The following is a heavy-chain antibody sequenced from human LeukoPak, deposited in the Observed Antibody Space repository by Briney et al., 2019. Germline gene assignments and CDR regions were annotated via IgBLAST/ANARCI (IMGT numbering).Heavy chain of an antibody. V-gene: IGHV3-20*04. CDR2: MNWNGGST. Sequence: TGGSLRLSCAASGFTFDDYGMTWVRQAPGKGLEWVSGMNWNGGSTGYADSVKGRFTIFRDNAKNSLYLQMNSLRAEDTALYYCAGTNRGYYYYMDVWGKGTTVTVSS. CDR1: GFTFDDYG. J-gene: IGHJ6*03. D-gene: IGHD3-10*01. CDR3: AGTNRGYYYYMDV.